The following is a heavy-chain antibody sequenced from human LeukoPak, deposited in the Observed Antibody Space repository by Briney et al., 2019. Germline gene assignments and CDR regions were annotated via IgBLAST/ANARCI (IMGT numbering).Heavy chain of an antibody. Sequence: SETLSLTCTVSGGSISSYYGSWIRQPPGKGLEWIGYIYYSGSTNYNPSLKSRVTISVDTSKNQFSLKLSSVTAADTAVYYCARASGLLAFDIWGQGTMVTVSS. J-gene: IGHJ3*02. CDR1: GGSISSYY. V-gene: IGHV4-59*01. CDR3: ARASGLLAFDI. CDR2: IYYSGST. D-gene: IGHD6-25*01.